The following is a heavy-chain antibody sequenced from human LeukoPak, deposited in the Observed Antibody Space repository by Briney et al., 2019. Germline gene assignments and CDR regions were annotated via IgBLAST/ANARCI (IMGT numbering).Heavy chain of an antibody. Sequence: ASVKVSCKASGYTFTDYYMHWVRQAPGQGLEWMGWINPNSGGTNSAQRFQGRVTMTRDTSISTAYMELSSLRSDDTAVYYCARSAGIVKRDYWGQGTLATVSS. CDR3: ARSAGIVKRDY. CDR1: GYTFTDYY. J-gene: IGHJ4*02. CDR2: INPNSGGT. V-gene: IGHV1-2*02. D-gene: IGHD1-26*01.